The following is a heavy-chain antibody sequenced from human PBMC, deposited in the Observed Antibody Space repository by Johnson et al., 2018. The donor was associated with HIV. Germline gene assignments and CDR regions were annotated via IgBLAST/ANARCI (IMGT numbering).Heavy chain of an antibody. J-gene: IGHJ3*02. CDR2: INWNGGST. Sequence: VQLVESGGGVVQPGGSLRLSCAASGFTFDDYGMSWVRQAPGKGLEWVSGINWNGGSTGYADSVKGRFPISRDNAKNSLFLQMNSLRAEDTALYHCARACRDGYTCDAFDIWGQGTMVTVSS. CDR1: GFTFDDYG. CDR3: ARACRDGYTCDAFDI. D-gene: IGHD5-24*01. V-gene: IGHV3-20*01.